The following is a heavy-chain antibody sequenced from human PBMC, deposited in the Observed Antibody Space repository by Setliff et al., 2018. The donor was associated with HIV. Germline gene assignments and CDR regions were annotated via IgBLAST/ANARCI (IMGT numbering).Heavy chain of an antibody. J-gene: IGHJ6*03. CDR2: IYWDDDK. D-gene: IGHD2-2*01. CDR3: AHSYCSSTSCYPHYYYYMDV. Sequence: GPTLVNPTQTLTLTCTFSGFSLSTSGVGVGWIRQPPGKALEWLALIYWDDDKRYSPSLESRLTITKDTSKNQVVLTMTNMDPVDTATYYCAHSYCSSTSCYPHYYYYMDVWGKGTTVTVSS. V-gene: IGHV2-5*02. CDR1: GFSLSTSGVG.